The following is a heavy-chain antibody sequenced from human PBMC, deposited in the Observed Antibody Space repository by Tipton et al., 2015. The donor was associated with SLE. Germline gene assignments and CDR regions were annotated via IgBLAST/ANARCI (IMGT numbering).Heavy chain of an antibody. J-gene: IGHJ3*02. V-gene: IGHV3-23*04. D-gene: IGHD6-6*01. Sequence: QLVQSGGGLIQPGGSLRLSCAASGFTFSTNAMTWVRQAPGNGPEWVSTINGFGANTCYADSVKGRFTISRDNSKNTMYLQMNSLRANDTAIYYCAKDAGFRGIAGRPDAYDIWGQGTMVTVSS. CDR3: AKDAGFRGIAGRPDAYDI. CDR1: GFTFSTNA. CDR2: INGFGANT.